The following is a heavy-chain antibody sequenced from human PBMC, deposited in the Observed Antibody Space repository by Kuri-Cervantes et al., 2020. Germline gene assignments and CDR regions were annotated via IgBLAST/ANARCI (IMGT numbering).Heavy chain of an antibody. J-gene: IGHJ3*02. CDR2: ISSSSSGI. Sequence: GESLKISCAASGFTFSSYSMNWVRQAPGKGLEWVSSISSSSSGIYYADSVKGRFTISRDNAKNSLYLQMNSLRAGDTAVYYCARGQLDYGDYGKGVRDAFDIWGQGTMVTVSS. V-gene: IGHV3-48*01. CDR1: GFTFSSYS. D-gene: IGHD4-17*01. CDR3: ARGQLDYGDYGKGVRDAFDI.